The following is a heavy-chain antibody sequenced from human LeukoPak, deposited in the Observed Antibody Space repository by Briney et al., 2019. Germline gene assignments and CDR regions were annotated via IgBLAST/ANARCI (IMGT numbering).Heavy chain of an antibody. V-gene: IGHV3-23*01. D-gene: IGHD3-3*01. J-gene: IGHJ4*02. Sequence: GGSLRLSCATSGFTFSSYAMSWVRQAPGKGLEWVSAISGSGGSTYYADSVKGRFTISRDNSKNTLYLQMNSLRAEDTAVYYCATSYDFWSRYYAYWGQGTLVTVSS. CDR3: ATSYDFWSRYYAY. CDR1: GFTFSSYA. CDR2: ISGSGGST.